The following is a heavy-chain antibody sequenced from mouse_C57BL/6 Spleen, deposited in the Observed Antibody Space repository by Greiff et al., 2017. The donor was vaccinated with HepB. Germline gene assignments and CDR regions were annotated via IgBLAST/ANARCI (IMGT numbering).Heavy chain of an antibody. J-gene: IGHJ3*01. CDR2: ISDGGSYT. V-gene: IGHV5-4*01. Sequence: EVQGVESGGGLVKPGGSLKLSCAASGFTFSSYAMSWVRQTPEKRLEWVATISDGGSYTYYPDNVKGRFTISRDNAKNNLYLQMSHLKSEDTAMYDCARAIASSAWFAYWGQGTLVTVSA. CDR1: GFTFSSYA. D-gene: IGHD3-2*02. CDR3: ARAIASSAWFAY.